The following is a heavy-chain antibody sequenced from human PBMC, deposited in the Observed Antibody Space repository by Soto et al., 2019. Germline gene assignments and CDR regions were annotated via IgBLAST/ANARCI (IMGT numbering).Heavy chain of an antibody. D-gene: IGHD1-20*01. V-gene: IGHV3-9*01. J-gene: IGHJ5*02. CDR1: GFTFDDYA. CDR2: ISWNSGSI. Sequence: EVQLVESGGGLVQPGRSLRLSCAASGFTFDDYAMHWVRQAPGKGLEWVSGISWNSGSIGYADSVKGRFTISRDNAKNSLYLQMNSLRAGDTAVYYCARGRSYNSWFDPWGQGTLVTVSS. CDR3: ARGRSYNSWFDP.